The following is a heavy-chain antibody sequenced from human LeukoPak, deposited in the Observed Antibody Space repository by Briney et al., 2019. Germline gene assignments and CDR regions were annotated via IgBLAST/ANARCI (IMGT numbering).Heavy chain of an antibody. D-gene: IGHD4-17*01. Sequence: ASVKVSCKASGGTFSSYAISWVRQAPGQGLEWMGGIIPIFGTANYAQKFQGRVTITTDDSTSTAYMELSSLRSEDTAVYYCARGCGQAYGDSLPTYFDYWGQGTLVTVSS. CDR1: GGTFSSYA. V-gene: IGHV1-69*05. CDR2: IIPIFGTA. J-gene: IGHJ4*02. CDR3: ARGCGQAYGDSLPTYFDY.